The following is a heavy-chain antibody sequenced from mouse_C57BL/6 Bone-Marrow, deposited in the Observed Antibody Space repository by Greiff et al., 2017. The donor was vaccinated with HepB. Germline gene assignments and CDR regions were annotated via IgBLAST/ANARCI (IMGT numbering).Heavy chain of an antibody. Sequence: VQLQESGAELVRPGASVKLSCKASGYTFTDYYINWVKQRPGQGLEWIARIYPGSGNTYYNEKFKGKATLTAEKSSSTAYMQLSSLTSEDSAVYFCARNYYYGSSLDYWGQGTTLTVSS. CDR2: IYPGSGNT. J-gene: IGHJ2*01. CDR1: GYTFTDYY. D-gene: IGHD1-1*01. CDR3: ARNYYYGSSLDY. V-gene: IGHV1-76*01.